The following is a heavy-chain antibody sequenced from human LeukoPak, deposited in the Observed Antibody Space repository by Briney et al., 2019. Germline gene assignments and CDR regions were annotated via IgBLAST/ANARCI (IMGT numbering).Heavy chain of an antibody. CDR2: ISSSGDSI. J-gene: IGHJ4*02. V-gene: IGHV3-48*03. CDR3: LRDEVGATTEFDY. CDR1: GFTFSNYE. Sequence: GGSLRLSCAASGFTFSNYEMNWVRQAPGKGLEWVSYISSSGDSIYYADSVRGRFTISRDNAKNSLYLQMNGLRAEDTAVYYCLRDEVGATTEFDYWGQGTLVTVAS. D-gene: IGHD1-26*01.